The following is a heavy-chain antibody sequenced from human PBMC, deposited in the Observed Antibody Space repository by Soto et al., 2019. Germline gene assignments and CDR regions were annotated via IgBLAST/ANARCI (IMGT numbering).Heavy chain of an antibody. J-gene: IGHJ4*02. D-gene: IGHD2-15*01. CDR2: IYYSGST. CDR1: GGSISSYY. V-gene: IGHV4-59*08. Sequence: QLQLQESGPGLVKPSETLSLTCTVSGGSISSYYWSWIRQPPGKGLEWIGYIYYSGSTNYNPSLKSRVTISVDTSKNQFSLKLSSVTAAATAVYYCARRREYCSGGRCWALLDYWGQGTLVTVSS. CDR3: ARRREYCSGGRCWALLDY.